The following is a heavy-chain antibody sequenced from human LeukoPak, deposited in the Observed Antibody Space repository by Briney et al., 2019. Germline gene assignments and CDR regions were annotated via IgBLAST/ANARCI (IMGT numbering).Heavy chain of an antibody. Sequence: PGGSLRLSCAASGFAFSSYSMNWVRQAPGKGLEWVSYISSSSTIYYADSVKGRFTISRDNAKNSLYLQMNSLRDEDTAVYYCARDGSSSWYRENYYYGMDVWGQGTTVTVSS. CDR2: ISSSSTI. D-gene: IGHD6-13*01. V-gene: IGHV3-48*02. CDR1: GFAFSSYS. CDR3: ARDGSSSWYRENYYYGMDV. J-gene: IGHJ6*02.